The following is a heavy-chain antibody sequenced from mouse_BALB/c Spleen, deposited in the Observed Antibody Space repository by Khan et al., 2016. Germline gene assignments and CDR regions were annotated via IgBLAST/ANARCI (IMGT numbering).Heavy chain of an antibody. V-gene: IGHV14-1*02. D-gene: IGHD2-3*01. CDR2: IDPENGNT. CDR1: GFNIKDYY. J-gene: IGHJ3*01. CDR3: ALDGSWFAY. Sequence: EVQLQESGAELVRPGALVKLSCKASGFNIKDYYMHWVKQRHEQGLEWIGWIDPENGNTIYDPKFQGKASITADTSSNTAYLQLSSLTSEDTAVYYCALDGSWFAYWGQGTLVTVAA.